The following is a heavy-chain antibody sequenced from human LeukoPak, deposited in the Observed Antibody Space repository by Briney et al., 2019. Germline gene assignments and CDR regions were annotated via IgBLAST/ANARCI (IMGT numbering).Heavy chain of an antibody. CDR3: AKDQELLWFGELSSVLDY. V-gene: IGHV3-23*01. D-gene: IGHD3-10*01. J-gene: IGHJ4*02. CDR1: GFTFSSYA. CDR2: ISGSGGST. Sequence: GGSLRLSCAASGFTFSSYAMSWVRQAPGKGLEWVSAISGSGGSTNYADSVKGRFTISRDNSKNTLYLQMNSLRAEDTAVYYCAKDQELLWFGELSSVLDYWGQGTLVTVSS.